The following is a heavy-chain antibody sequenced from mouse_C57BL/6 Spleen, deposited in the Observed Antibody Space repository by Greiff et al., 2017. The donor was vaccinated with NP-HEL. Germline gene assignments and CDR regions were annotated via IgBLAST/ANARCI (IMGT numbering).Heavy chain of an antibody. Sequence: EVLLVESGGGLVQPGGSMKLSCVASGFTFSNYWMNWVRQSPEKGLEWVAQIRLKSDNYATHYAESVKGRFTISRDDSKSSVYLQMNNLRAEDTGIYYCTAGSYYYGSTPFAYWGQGTLVTVSA. CDR2: IRLKSDNYAT. D-gene: IGHD1-1*01. CDR1: GFTFSNYW. CDR3: TAGSYYYGSTPFAY. V-gene: IGHV6-3*01. J-gene: IGHJ3*01.